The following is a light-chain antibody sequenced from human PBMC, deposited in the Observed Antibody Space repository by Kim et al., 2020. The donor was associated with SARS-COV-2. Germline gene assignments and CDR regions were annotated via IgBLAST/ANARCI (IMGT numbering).Light chain of an antibody. CDR3: AAWDDSLSGYV. CDR1: SSNIGSNY. J-gene: IGLJ1*01. CDR2: RNK. Sequence: GQRVTISCSRSSSNIGSNYVYWYQQLPGTAPKLLIYRNKQRPSGVPDRFSGSKSGTSASLAISGLRSEDEADYYCAAWDDSLSGYVFGTGTKVTVL. V-gene: IGLV1-47*01.